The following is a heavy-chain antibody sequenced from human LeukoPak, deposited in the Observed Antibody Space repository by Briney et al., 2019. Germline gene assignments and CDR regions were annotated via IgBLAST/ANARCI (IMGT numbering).Heavy chain of an antibody. Sequence: GGSLRLSCAASGFTFSSHAMSWVRQAPGKGLEWVSRISSGGGTTDYADSVKGRFTISRDTSKNTLYLQMNSLRAEDTAVYYCAKDRSGSGYFDYWGQGTLVTVSS. CDR3: AKDRSGSGYFDY. V-gene: IGHV3-23*01. CDR1: GFTFSSHA. D-gene: IGHD3-10*01. J-gene: IGHJ4*02. CDR2: ISSGGGTT.